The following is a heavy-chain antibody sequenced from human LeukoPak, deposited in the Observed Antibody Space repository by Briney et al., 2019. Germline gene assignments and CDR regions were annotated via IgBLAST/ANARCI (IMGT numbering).Heavy chain of an antibody. CDR2: ISAYNGKT. CDR3: ARVSIVVVTATRPDY. Sequence: GASVKVSCKASGYTFTSYGISWVRQAPGHGLEWMGWISAYNGKTNYAQKLQGRVTMTTDTSTSTAYMELRSLRSDDTAVYYCARVSIVVVTATRPDYWGQGTLVTVSS. V-gene: IGHV1-18*01. D-gene: IGHD2-21*02. CDR1: GYTFTSYG. J-gene: IGHJ4*02.